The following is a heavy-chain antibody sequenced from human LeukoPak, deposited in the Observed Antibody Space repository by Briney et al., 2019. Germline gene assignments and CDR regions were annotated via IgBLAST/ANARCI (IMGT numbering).Heavy chain of an antibody. CDR3: ARRFGLWFGELIDY. V-gene: IGHV4-34*01. CDR1: GGSFSGYY. Sequence: IPSETLSLTCAVYGGSFSGYYWSWIRQPPGKGLEWIGEINHNGSTNYNPSLKSRVTISVDTSKNQFSLKLSSVTAADTAVYYCARRFGLWFGELIDYWGQGTLVTVSS. D-gene: IGHD3-10*01. CDR2: INHNGST. J-gene: IGHJ4*02.